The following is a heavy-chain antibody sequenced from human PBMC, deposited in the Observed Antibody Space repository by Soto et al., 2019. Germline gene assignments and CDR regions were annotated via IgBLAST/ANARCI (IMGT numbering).Heavy chain of an antibody. J-gene: IGHJ4*02. CDR2: ISSSSSYI. CDR3: ARDGDIVATITLDY. CDR1: GCTFSSYA. Sequence: GGSLRLSCAASGCTFSSYAMNWVRQAPGKGLEWVSSISSSSSYIYYADSVKGRFTISRDNAKDSLYLQMSSLRAEDTAVYYRARDGDIVATITLDYWGQGSLVTVSS. V-gene: IGHV3-21*01. D-gene: IGHD5-12*01.